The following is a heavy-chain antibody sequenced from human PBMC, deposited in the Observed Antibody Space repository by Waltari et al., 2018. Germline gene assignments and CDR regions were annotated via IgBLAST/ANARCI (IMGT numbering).Heavy chain of an antibody. J-gene: IGHJ4*02. Sequence: QVQLVQSGAEVKKPGASVKVSCKASGYTFTSYDINWVRQATGQGLEWMGWMNPHSGNPGYAQMFQGRVTMTRHTSISTAYMEVNSLTSEDTAVYYCARVSSAPYRSAWHFDYWGQGTLVTVSS. CDR1: GYTFTSYD. V-gene: IGHV1-8*01. CDR3: ARVSSAPYRSAWHFDY. CDR2: MNPHSGNP. D-gene: IGHD6-19*01.